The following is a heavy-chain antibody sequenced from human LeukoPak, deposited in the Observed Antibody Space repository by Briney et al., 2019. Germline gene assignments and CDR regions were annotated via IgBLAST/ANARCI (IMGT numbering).Heavy chain of an antibody. CDR1: GFTFGDYA. Sequence: GGSLRLSCTASGFTFGDYAMTWVRQAPGKGLEWVGFIRSKAYGGTSEFAASVKGRFTISRDDSKSIAYLQMNSLKTEDTAVYYCTTYDPSNYYGMDVWGQGTTVTVS. D-gene: IGHD5-12*01. CDR2: IRSKAYGGTS. V-gene: IGHV3-49*04. CDR3: TTYDPSNYYGMDV. J-gene: IGHJ6*02.